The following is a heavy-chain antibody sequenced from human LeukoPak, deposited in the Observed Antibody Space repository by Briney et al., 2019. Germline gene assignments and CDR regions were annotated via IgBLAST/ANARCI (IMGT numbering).Heavy chain of an antibody. D-gene: IGHD3-10*01. CDR2: IYTSGST. Sequence: ASETLSLTCTVSGGSISSGSYYWSWIRQPAGKGLEWIGRIYTSGSTNYNPSLKSRVTISVDTSKNQFSLKLSSVTAADTAVYYYARFALGTLDYWGQGTLVTVSS. J-gene: IGHJ4*02. CDR3: ARFALGTLDY. V-gene: IGHV4-61*02. CDR1: GGSISSGSYY.